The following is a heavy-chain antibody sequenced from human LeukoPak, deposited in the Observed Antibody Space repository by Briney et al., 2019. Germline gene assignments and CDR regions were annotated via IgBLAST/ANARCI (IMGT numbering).Heavy chain of an antibody. CDR3: ATNGYYCMDV. J-gene: IGHJ6*03. CDR2: INYSGAT. CDR1: GGSISSYY. V-gene: IGHV4-59*12. Sequence: SETLSLTCTVSGGSISSYYWSWIRQPPGKGLEWIGYINYSGATNYNPSLKSRVTISRDTSKNQLSLKVNSLTAADTAVYYCATNGYYCMDVWGKGTTVTVSS. D-gene: IGHD2-8*01.